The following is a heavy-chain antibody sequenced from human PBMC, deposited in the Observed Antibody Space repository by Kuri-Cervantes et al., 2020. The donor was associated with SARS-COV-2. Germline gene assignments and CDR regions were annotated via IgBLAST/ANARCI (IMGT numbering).Heavy chain of an antibody. CDR2: IDWDDDK. Sequence: SGPTLVTPTQTLTLTCTFSGFSLTTSGMCVAWIRQPPGKALEWLASIDWDDDKYYKTSLNTRLSISKDASKDQVVLTMTNMDPVDTATYYCVRIRAATVIADYWGQGTLVTVSS. CDR1: GFSLTTSGMC. J-gene: IGHJ4*02. D-gene: IGHD4-11*01. V-gene: IGHV2-70*11. CDR3: VRIRAATVIADY.